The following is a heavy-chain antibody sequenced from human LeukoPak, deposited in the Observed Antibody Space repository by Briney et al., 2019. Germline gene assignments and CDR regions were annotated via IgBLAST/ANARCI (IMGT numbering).Heavy chain of an antibody. Sequence: ASVKVSCKASGYTFTSYDINWVRQATGQGLEWMGWMNPNSGNTGYAQKFQGRVTMTRNTSISTAYMELSSLRSEDTAVYYCARQPREYYYDSSGYYPDAFDIWGQGTMVTVSS. CDR1: GYTFTSYD. J-gene: IGHJ3*02. V-gene: IGHV1-8*01. D-gene: IGHD3-22*01. CDR3: ARQPREYYYDSSGYYPDAFDI. CDR2: MNPNSGNT.